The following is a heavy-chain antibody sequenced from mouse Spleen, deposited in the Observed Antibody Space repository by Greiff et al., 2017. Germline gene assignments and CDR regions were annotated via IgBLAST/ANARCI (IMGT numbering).Heavy chain of an antibody. CDR1: GFSLTSYG. CDR3: AREGRAY. J-gene: IGHJ3*01. Sequence: VQLQQSGPGLVQPSQSLSITCTVSGFSLTSYGVHWVRQSPGKGLEWLGVIWSGGNTDFNAAFISRLSISKDNSRSQVFFKMNSLQADDTAIYYCAREGRAYWGQGTLVTVSA. V-gene: IGHV2-2*01. CDR2: IWSGGNT.